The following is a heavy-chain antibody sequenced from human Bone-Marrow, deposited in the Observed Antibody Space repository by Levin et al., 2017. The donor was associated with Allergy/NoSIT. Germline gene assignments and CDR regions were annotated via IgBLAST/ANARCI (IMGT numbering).Heavy chain of an antibody. CDR1: GYIFSDYY. V-gene: IGHV1-2*02. CDR2: IDPTHGGT. Sequence: ASVKVSCSVSGYIFSDYYIHWIRKTPGQGLEWIGWIDPTHGGTQFSEKFHDRLGLTRNSSINTAYMELGKLRSGDTALYYCARGGASSNDYWGRGTLVTVSS. D-gene: IGHD6-13*01. CDR3: ARGGASSNDY. J-gene: IGHJ4*02.